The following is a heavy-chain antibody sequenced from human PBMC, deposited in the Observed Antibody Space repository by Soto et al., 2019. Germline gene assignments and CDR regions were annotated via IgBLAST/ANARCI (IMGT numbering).Heavy chain of an antibody. D-gene: IGHD6-13*01. J-gene: IGHJ4*02. Sequence: EVQLLESGGGLVQPGGSLRLSCAASGFTFSSYAMSWVRQAPGKGLEWVSAISGSGGSTYYADSVKGRFTISRDNSKNTRDLQMNSLRAEDTALYYCAKNTFIAAAARPPYSFDYWGQGTLVTVPS. CDR1: GFTFSSYA. CDR2: ISGSGGST. V-gene: IGHV3-23*01. CDR3: AKNTFIAAAARPPYSFDY.